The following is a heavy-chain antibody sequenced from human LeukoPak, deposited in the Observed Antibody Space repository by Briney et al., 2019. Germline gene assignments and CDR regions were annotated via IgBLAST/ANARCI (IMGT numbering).Heavy chain of an antibody. J-gene: IGHJ4*02. D-gene: IGHD3-10*01. CDR2: IYTSGST. Sequence: SETLSLTCTVSGGSISSGSYYWSWIRQPAGKGLEWIGRIYTSGSTNYNPSLKSRVTISVDTSKNQFSLKLSSVTAADTAVYYCARDGPLRLFDYWGQGTLVTVSS. CDR3: ARDGPLRLFDY. CDR1: GGSISSGSYY. V-gene: IGHV4-61*02.